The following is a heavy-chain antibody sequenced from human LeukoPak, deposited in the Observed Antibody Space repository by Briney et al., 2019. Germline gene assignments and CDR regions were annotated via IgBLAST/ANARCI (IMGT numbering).Heavy chain of an antibody. CDR1: GFTFRNHG. J-gene: IGHJ4*02. V-gene: IGHV3-23*01. CDR3: ARVLGYSTGWYYFDH. D-gene: IGHD6-19*01. Sequence: HPGGSLRLSCAASGFTFRNHGMNWVRQAPGKGLEWVSGISPSGGGTYYADSVKGRFTISRDNAKNSLYLQMNSLRVEDTAVYYCARVLGYSTGWYYFDHWGQGTLVTVSS. CDR2: ISPSGGGT.